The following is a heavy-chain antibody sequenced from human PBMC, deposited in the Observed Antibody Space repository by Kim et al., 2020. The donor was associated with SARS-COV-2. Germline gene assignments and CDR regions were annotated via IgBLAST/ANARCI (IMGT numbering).Heavy chain of an antibody. Sequence: SPSLKSRLTITKDTSKNQVVLTMTNMDPVDTATYYCAHILMVRGAPFFDYWGQGTLVTVSS. J-gene: IGHJ4*02. CDR3: AHILMVRGAPFFDY. V-gene: IGHV2-5*01. D-gene: IGHD3-10*01.